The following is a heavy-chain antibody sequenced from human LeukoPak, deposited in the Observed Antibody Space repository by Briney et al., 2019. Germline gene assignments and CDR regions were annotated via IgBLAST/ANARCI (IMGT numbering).Heavy chain of an antibody. D-gene: IGHD4-17*01. V-gene: IGHV4-34*01. CDR2: INHSGST. CDR1: GGSFSGYY. CDR3: ARDTVTAPHFDY. J-gene: IGHJ4*02. Sequence: PSETLSLTCAVYGGSFSGYYWSWIRQPPGKGLEWIGEINHSGSTNYNPSLKSRVTISVDTSKNQFSLKLSSVTAADTAVYYCARDTVTAPHFDYWAQGTLVTVSS.